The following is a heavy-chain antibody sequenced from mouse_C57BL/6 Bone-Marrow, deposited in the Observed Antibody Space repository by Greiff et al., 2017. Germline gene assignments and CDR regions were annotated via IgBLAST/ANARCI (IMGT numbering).Heavy chain of an antibody. Sequence: EVKLVESGPGLAKPSQTLSLTCSVTGYSITSDYWNWIRKFPGNKLEYMGYISYSGSTYYNPSLKSRISITRDTSKNQYYLQLNSVTTEDTATYYCARSYYSNYVGSFFDYWGQGTTLTVSS. CDR2: ISYSGST. D-gene: IGHD2-5*01. CDR3: ARSYYSNYVGSFFDY. J-gene: IGHJ2*01. V-gene: IGHV3-8*01. CDR1: GYSITSDY.